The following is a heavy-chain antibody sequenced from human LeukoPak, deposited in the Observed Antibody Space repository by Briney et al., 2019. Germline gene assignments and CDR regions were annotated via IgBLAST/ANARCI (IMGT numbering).Heavy chain of an antibody. CDR1: GYTFTSYY. CDR2: INPSGGST. CDR3: ARDLFHRYYDSSGRAFDY. J-gene: IGHJ4*02. D-gene: IGHD3-22*01. Sequence: ASVKVSCKASGYTFTSYYMHWVRQAPGQGLEWMGIINPSGGSTSYAQKFQGRVTMTRDTSTSTVYMELSSLRSEDTAMYYCARDLFHRYYDSSGRAFDYWGQGTLVTVSS. V-gene: IGHV1-46*01.